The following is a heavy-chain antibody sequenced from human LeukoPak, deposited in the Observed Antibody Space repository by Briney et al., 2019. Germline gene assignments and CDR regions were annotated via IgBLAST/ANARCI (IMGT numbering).Heavy chain of an antibody. Sequence: GKSLKISCKSSGYSFTSYWIGWVRQMPGKGLEWMGIIYPGDSDTRYSPSFQGQVTISADKSISTAYLQWSSLKASDTAMYYCARQIYCSSTSCYYFDYWGQGTLVTVSS. CDR3: ARQIYCSSTSCYYFDY. CDR1: GYSFTSYW. D-gene: IGHD2-2*01. J-gene: IGHJ4*02. CDR2: IYPGDSDT. V-gene: IGHV5-51*01.